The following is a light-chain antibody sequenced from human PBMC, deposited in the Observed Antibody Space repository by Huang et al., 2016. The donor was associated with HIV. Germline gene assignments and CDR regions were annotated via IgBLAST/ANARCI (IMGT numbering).Light chain of an antibody. Sequence: EIVMTQSPVTLSVSPGERGTLSCRASQSLYSNLAWYQHKPGQAPRVLIHGASTRATGIPARFSGSGSGTEFSLTISSLESEDFAVYYCQQYNDWPLTFGGGTTVDI. V-gene: IGKV3-15*01. J-gene: IGKJ4*01. CDR3: QQYNDWPLT. CDR2: GAS. CDR1: QSLYSN.